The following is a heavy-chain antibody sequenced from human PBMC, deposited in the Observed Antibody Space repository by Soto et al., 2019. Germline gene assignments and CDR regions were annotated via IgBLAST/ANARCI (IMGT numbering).Heavy chain of an antibody. CDR2: ISSNGGST. Sequence: GGSLRLSCAASGFTFSSYAMHWVRQAPGKGLEYVSAISSNGGSTYYANSVKGRFTISRDNSKNTLYLQMGSLRAEDMAVYYCASAQGRDSSGSWGQGTLVTV. V-gene: IGHV3-64*01. CDR1: GFTFSSYA. CDR3: ASAQGRDSSGS. J-gene: IGHJ5*02. D-gene: IGHD3-22*01.